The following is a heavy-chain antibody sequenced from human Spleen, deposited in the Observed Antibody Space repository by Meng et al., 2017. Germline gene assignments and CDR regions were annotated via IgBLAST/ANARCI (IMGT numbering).Heavy chain of an antibody. J-gene: IGHJ5*02. Sequence: ASVKVSCKASGYTFPDYWLHWVRRAPGLGLEWMGRINPKSGDTHYAQRFQGRVTMTGDTSISTAYMELSGLRSDDTAMYYCARRSLFPMVYAIRGDWFDPWGQGTLVTVSS. CDR2: INPKSGDT. V-gene: IGHV1-2*06. D-gene: IGHD2-8*01. CDR3: ARRSLFPMVYAIRGDWFDP. CDR1: GYTFPDYW.